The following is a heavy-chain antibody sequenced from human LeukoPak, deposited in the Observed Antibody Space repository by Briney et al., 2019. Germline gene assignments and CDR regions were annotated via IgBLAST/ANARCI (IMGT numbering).Heavy chain of an antibody. CDR2: IYYSGIT. Sequence: SETLSLTCTVSGDFVSNYYWSWIRQPPGKGLEWIGYIYYSGITNYNPSLKSRVTISVDTSKNQFSLKLTSVTAADTAVYYCAREVPGYYGSGTYHIVGTYFDYWGQGTLVTVSS. D-gene: IGHD3-10*01. J-gene: IGHJ4*02. V-gene: IGHV4-59*02. CDR1: GDFVSNYY. CDR3: AREVPGYYGSGTYHIVGTYFDY.